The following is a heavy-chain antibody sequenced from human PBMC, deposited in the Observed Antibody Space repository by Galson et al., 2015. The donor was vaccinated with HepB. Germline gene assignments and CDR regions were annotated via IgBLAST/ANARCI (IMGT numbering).Heavy chain of an antibody. CDR1: GYNFTDG. Sequence: SVKVSCKASGYNFTDGMSWVRQAPGQGLECMGWISGDNGNTRYAQKFQGRVTMTTDTFTTATYMEVTSLRSDDTAIYYCARGRGSGWSFGYWGQGTLVTVSS. D-gene: IGHD6-19*01. V-gene: IGHV1-18*01. CDR2: ISGDNGNT. J-gene: IGHJ4*02. CDR3: ARGRGSGWSFGY.